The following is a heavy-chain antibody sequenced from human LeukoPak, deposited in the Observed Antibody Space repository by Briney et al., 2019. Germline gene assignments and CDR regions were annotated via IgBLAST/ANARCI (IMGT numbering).Heavy chain of an antibody. J-gene: IGHJ4*02. Sequence: GGSLRLSCAASGFTFSSYSMNWVRQAPGKGLEWVSSISSSSSYIYYADSVKGRFTISRDNAKNSLYLQMNSLRAEDTAVYYCARDRRGYYDSSGYYFFDYWGQGTLVTVSS. CDR2: ISSSSSYI. CDR1: GFTFSSYS. CDR3: ARDRRGYYDSSGYYFFDY. V-gene: IGHV3-21*01. D-gene: IGHD3-22*01.